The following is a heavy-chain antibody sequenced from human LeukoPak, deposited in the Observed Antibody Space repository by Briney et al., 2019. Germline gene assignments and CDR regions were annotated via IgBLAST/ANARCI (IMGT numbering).Heavy chain of an antibody. CDR2: IYSGGST. CDR1: GFTVSSNY. D-gene: IGHD2-21*01. CDR3: ARGGGAEAFYI. Sequence: PGGSLRLSRAASGFTVSSNYMSWVRQAPGKGLEWVSVIYSGGSTNYADSVKGRFTISRDNSKNTLYLQMNSLRVEDTAVYYCARGGGAEAFYIWGQGTMVTVSP. J-gene: IGHJ3*02. V-gene: IGHV3-66*01.